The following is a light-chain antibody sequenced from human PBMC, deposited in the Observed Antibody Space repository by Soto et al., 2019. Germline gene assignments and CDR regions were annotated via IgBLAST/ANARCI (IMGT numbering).Light chain of an antibody. CDR3: QQHKSYPRT. CDR2: KAS. V-gene: IGKV1-5*03. Sequence: DIQMTQSPSTLSASVGDRVTITCRASQSISSALVWYQQKPGKAPNLLIYKASSLESGVPLRFSGSGSGTEFTLTISSLQPEHFATYYCQQHKSYPRTFPQGTKVEI. J-gene: IGKJ1*01. CDR1: QSISSA.